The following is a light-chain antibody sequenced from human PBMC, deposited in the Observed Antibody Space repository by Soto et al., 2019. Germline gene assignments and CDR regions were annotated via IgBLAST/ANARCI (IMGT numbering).Light chain of an antibody. CDR2: GAS. Sequence: EIVMTQSPATLSVSPGESATLSCRASQSVSSNLAWYQQKPGQPPRLLIYGASTRATGISDRFIGSGSGTEFILTIRSLQSEDFAVYYCQRYDKWPQLTFGGGSKVE. CDR3: QRYDKWPQLT. V-gene: IGKV3-15*01. J-gene: IGKJ4*01. CDR1: QSVSSN.